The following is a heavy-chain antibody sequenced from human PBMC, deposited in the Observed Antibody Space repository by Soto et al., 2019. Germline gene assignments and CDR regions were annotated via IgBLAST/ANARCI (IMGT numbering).Heavy chain of an antibody. CDR2: IATYNSNR. J-gene: IGHJ5*02. D-gene: IGHD3-10*01. V-gene: IGHV1-18*01. CDR1: GDTFTNFG. CDR3: ATVLRGVVNWFDP. Sequence: HLVQSGPEVKKPGASITVSCKTSGDTFTNFGLSWVRQAPGQGREWMGWIATYNSNRNYAQKFQGRLTLTTDTSTSTAYMELKSLRYDDTAVYYCATVLRGVVNWFDPWGQGTLVTVSS.